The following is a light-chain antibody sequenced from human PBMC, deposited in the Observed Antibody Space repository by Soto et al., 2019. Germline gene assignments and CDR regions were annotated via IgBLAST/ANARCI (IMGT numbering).Light chain of an antibody. J-gene: IGKJ1*01. Sequence: EIVMTQSPATLSVSRGERATLSCRASQSVSSNLAWYQQKPGQAPRLLISGASTRATGIPARFSGSGSGTEFTLTISSLQSEDFAVYYCQQYNYWPPWTFGQGTKVEIK. V-gene: IGKV3-15*01. CDR3: QQYNYWPPWT. CDR1: QSVSSN. CDR2: GAS.